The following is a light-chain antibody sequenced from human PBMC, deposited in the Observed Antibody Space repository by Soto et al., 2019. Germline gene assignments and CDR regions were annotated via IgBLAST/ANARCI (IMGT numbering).Light chain of an antibody. CDR2: GSS. Sequence: EIVLTQSPGTLSLSHGERATLSCRTSQSVNSNFLAWYQQKPGQAPRLLVYGSSTRAAGVPDRFSGSGSGTDFTLTISRLEPEDFAVYYCQQYGHSPLLYTFGQGTKLGVK. V-gene: IGKV3-20*01. CDR1: QSVNSNF. J-gene: IGKJ2*01. CDR3: QQYGHSPLLYT.